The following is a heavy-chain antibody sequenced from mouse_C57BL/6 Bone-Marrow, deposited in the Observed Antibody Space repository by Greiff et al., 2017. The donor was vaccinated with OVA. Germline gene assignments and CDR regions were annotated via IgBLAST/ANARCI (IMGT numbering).Heavy chain of an antibody. V-gene: IGHV14-4*01. Sequence: EVQLVESGAELVRPGASVKLSCTASGFNIKDDYMHWVKQRPEQGLEWIGWIDPENGDTEYASKFQGKATITADTSSNTAYLQLSSLTSEDTAVYYCTRYYGSPAWFAYWGQGTLVTVSA. D-gene: IGHD1-1*01. CDR1: GFNIKDDY. CDR2: IDPENGDT. CDR3: TRYYGSPAWFAY. J-gene: IGHJ3*01.